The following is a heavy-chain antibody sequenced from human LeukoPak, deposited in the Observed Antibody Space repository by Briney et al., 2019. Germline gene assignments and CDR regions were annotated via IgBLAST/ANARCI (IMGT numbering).Heavy chain of an antibody. D-gene: IGHD6-13*01. CDR2: IWYDGSNK. CDR1: GFTFSSYG. CDR3: AKEGSSTFLDY. J-gene: IGHJ4*02. V-gene: IGHV3-33*06. Sequence: GGSLRLSCAASGFTFSSYGMHWVRQAPGKGLEWVAVIWYDGSNKYYADSVKGRSTISRDNSKNTLYLQMNSLRAEDTAVYYCAKEGSSTFLDYWGQGTLVTVSS.